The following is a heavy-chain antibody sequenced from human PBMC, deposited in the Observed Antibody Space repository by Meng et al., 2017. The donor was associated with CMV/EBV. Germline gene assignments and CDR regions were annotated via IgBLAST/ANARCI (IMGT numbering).Heavy chain of an antibody. D-gene: IGHD3-3*01. V-gene: IGHV3-48*03. Sequence: GESLKISCAASGFTFSSYEMNWVRQAPGKGLEWVSYISSSGSTIYYADSVKGRFTISRDNAKNSLYLQMNSLRAEDTAVYYCARDLLYYDFWSGYYTGRDYYGMDVWGQGTTVTVSS. CDR2: ISSSGSTI. J-gene: IGHJ6*02. CDR3: ARDLLYYDFWSGYYTGRDYYGMDV. CDR1: GFTFSSYE.